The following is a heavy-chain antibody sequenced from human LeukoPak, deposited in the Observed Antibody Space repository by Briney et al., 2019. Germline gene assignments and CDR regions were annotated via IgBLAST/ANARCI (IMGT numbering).Heavy chain of an antibody. Sequence: ASVKVSCKASGYTFTSYDINWVRQATGQGLEWMGWMNPNSGNTGYAQKFQGRVTMTRNTSISTAYMELSSLRSEDTAVYYCARWGNSGYDWVSDAFDIWGQGTMVTVSS. CDR2: MNPNSGNT. D-gene: IGHD5-12*01. J-gene: IGHJ3*02. CDR3: ARWGNSGYDWVSDAFDI. V-gene: IGHV1-8*01. CDR1: GYTFTSYD.